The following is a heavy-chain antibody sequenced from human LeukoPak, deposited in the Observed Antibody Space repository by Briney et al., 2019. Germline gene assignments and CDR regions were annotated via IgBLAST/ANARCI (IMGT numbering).Heavy chain of an antibody. Sequence: SVKVSCKASGGTFISYAISWVRQAPGQGLEWMGGIIPIFGTANYAQKFQGRVTITADESTSTAYMELSSLRSEDTAVYYCARVESVDTVMATSYYFDYWGQGTLVTVSS. CDR3: ARVESVDTVMATSYYFDY. D-gene: IGHD5-18*01. CDR1: GGTFISYA. CDR2: IIPIFGTA. V-gene: IGHV1-69*13. J-gene: IGHJ4*02.